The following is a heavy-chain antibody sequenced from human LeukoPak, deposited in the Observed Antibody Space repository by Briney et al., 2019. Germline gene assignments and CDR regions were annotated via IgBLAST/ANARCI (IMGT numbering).Heavy chain of an antibody. D-gene: IGHD2-21*01. CDR1: GYSISSGYY. CDR2: IYHSGNT. CDR3: ARDYSPITTDAFDI. V-gene: IGHV4-38-2*02. Sequence: SETLSLTCTVSGYSISSGYYWGWIRQPPGKELEWIGSIYHSGNTYYNPSLKSRVTMSVDTSKNQFSLKLSSVTAADTAVYYCARDYSPITTDAFDIWGQGTMVTVSS. J-gene: IGHJ3*02.